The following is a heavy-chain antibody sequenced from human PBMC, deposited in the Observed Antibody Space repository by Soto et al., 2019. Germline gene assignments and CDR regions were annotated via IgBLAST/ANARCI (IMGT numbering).Heavy chain of an antibody. J-gene: IGHJ6*03. V-gene: IGHV3-64*01. CDR1: GFTFSSYA. D-gene: IGHD6-13*01. Sequence: EVQLVESGGGLVQPGGSLRLSCAASGFTFSSYAMHWVRQAPGKGLEYVSAISSNGGSTYYANSVKGRFTISRDNSKNTLYLQMGSLRAEDMAVYYCARDLPAAGTVIGRYYYMDVWGKGTTVTVSS. CDR2: ISSNGGST. CDR3: ARDLPAAGTVIGRYYYMDV.